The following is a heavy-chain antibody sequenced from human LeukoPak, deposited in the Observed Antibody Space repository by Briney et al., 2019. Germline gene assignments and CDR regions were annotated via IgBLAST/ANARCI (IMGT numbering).Heavy chain of an antibody. CDR2: IYYSGST. V-gene: IGHV4-31*03. J-gene: IGHJ3*01. CDR3: ATPYCGAISCLDVFDV. D-gene: IGHD2-21*01. Sequence: SQTLSLTCTVSGVSLSSDKYYWTWIRQRPGKGLEWIGHIYYSGSTSFNPSLKSRASMSMDTSNSHFSLKLSSVTAAATAVYYCATPYCGAISCLDVFDVWGQGTVVTVSS. CDR1: GVSLSSDKYY.